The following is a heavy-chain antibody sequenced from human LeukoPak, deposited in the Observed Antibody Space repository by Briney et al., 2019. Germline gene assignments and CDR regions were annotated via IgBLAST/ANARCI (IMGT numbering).Heavy chain of an antibody. CDR2: ISYIGGA. J-gene: IGHJ3*02. CDR1: DDSFSSHY. CDR3: ARDLVTVTKGFDI. V-gene: IGHV4-59*11. D-gene: IGHD4-17*01. Sequence: SETLSLTCAVSDDSFSSHYWTWIRQPPGKGLEWVGYISYIGGANYDPSLKSRVTISIDTSKNQFSLNLSSVTAADTAVYYCARDLVTVTKGFDIWGQGTMVSVSS.